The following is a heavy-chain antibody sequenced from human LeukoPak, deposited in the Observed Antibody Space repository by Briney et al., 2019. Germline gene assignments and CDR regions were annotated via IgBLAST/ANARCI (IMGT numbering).Heavy chain of an antibody. J-gene: IGHJ4*02. CDR3: AKSLPGYSYVDF. Sequence: SETLSLTSTVPGGSISSPNWSWIRQPPGKGLEWIGYIYYSGSTYYNPSLKSRVTISVDTSKNQFSLKLSSVTAADTAVYYCAKSLPGYSYVDFWGQGTLVTVSS. CDR1: GGSISSPN. V-gene: IGHV4-59*08. D-gene: IGHD5-18*01. CDR2: IYYSGST.